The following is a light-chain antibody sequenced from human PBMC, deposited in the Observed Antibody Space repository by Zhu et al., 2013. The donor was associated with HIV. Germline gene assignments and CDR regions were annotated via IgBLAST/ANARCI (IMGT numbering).Light chain of an antibody. CDR3: QQYNNWPYS. Sequence: ELVLTQSPVTLSVSPGEGATLSCRASRSLTTNLAWFQQKPGQAPRLLIYGASARATGTPVRFSGSGSGTDFTLTISRLQSEDFAVYYCQQYNNWPYSFGQGTKLEIK. J-gene: IGKJ2*03. CDR1: RSLTTN. CDR2: GAS. V-gene: IGKV3-15*01.